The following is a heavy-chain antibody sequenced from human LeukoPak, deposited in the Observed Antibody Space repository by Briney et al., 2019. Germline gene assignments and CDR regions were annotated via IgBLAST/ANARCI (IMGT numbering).Heavy chain of an antibody. CDR1: GYTFTGYY. V-gene: IGHV1-2*06. CDR3: ARSNILTAGVFDY. J-gene: IGHJ4*02. Sequence: ASVKVSCKASGYTFTGYYMHWVRQAPGQGLEWMGRINPNSGGTNYAQKFQGRVTMTRDTSISTVYMELSRLRSDDTAVYYCARSNILTAGVFDYWGQGTLVTVSS. CDR2: INPNSGGT. D-gene: IGHD3-9*01.